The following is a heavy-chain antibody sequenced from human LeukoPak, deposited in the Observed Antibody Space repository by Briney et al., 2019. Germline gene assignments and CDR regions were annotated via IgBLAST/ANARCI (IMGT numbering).Heavy chain of an antibody. J-gene: IGHJ4*02. CDR2: IYYSGST. D-gene: IGHD6-13*01. CDR1: GGSISSYY. CDR3: ARVFSSSWYVDY. V-gene: IGHV4-59*01. Sequence: SETLSLTCTVSGGSISSYYWSWIRQPPGKGLKWIGYIYYSGSTNYNPSLKSRVTISVDTSKNQFSLKLSSVTAADTAVYYCARVFSSSWYVDYWGQGTLVTVSS.